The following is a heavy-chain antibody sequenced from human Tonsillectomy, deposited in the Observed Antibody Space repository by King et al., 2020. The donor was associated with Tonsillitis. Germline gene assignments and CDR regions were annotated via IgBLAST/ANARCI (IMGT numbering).Heavy chain of an antibody. CDR2: ISSSSSYI. CDR3: ARVMGTMVRGLGY. CDR1: GFTFSSYS. V-gene: IGHV3-21*01. Sequence: QLVQSGGGLVKPGGSLRLSCAASGFTFSSYSMNWVRQAPGKGLEWVSSISSSSSYIYYADSVKGRFTISRDNAKNSLYLQMNSLRAEDTAVYYCARVMGTMVRGLGYWGQGTLVTVS. J-gene: IGHJ4*02. D-gene: IGHD3-10*01.